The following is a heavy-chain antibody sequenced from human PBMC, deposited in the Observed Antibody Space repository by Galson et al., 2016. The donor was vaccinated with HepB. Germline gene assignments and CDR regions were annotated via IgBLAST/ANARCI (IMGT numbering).Heavy chain of an antibody. Sequence: SLRLSCAASDFTFSSYAMNWVRQAPGKGLEWASAISGTGYNTQYADSVKGRFTISRDSSKNTLYLQMNSLRAEDTAVYYCARGGSWAGYWGQGTLVTVSS. V-gene: IGHV3-23*01. CDR1: DFTFSSYA. J-gene: IGHJ4*02. CDR3: ARGGSWAGY. CDR2: ISGTGYNT. D-gene: IGHD3-10*01.